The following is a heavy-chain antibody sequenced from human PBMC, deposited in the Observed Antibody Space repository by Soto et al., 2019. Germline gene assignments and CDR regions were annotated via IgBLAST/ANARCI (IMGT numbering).Heavy chain of an antibody. Sequence: KPSETLSLTCSVSGGSINSYWWSWIRQPAGKGLEWIGRVYSSGTTDYNPSLNSRATLSVETSKNQSSLKLSSVTAAATAVYYCARDIGSYAYGEGYWGQGIQVTVSS. V-gene: IGHV4-4*07. CDR3: ARDIGSYAYGEGY. D-gene: IGHD3-10*01. CDR1: GGSINSYW. J-gene: IGHJ4*02. CDR2: VYSSGTT.